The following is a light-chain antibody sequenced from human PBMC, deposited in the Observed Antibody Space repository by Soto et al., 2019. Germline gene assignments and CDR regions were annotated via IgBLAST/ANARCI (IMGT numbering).Light chain of an antibody. CDR1: QSVSASQ. J-gene: IGKJ5*01. V-gene: IGKV3D-20*02. Sequence: EVVLTQSPGTRSLSPGERSTLSCRTSQSVSASQLAWDQQKPGQAPRLLIYGASSRATGIPARFSGSGSGTDFTLTISSLEPEDFAVYDCQQRSNWPPITFGQGTRLEIK. CDR2: GAS. CDR3: QQRSNWPPIT.